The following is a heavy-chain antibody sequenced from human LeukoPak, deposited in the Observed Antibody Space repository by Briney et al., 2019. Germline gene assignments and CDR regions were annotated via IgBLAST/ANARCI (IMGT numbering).Heavy chain of an antibody. D-gene: IGHD2-15*01. V-gene: IGHV3-15*01. J-gene: IGHJ4*02. Sequence: GGSLRLSCAASGLTFSNAWMNWVRQAPGKGLEWVGRIRSKTDGGTTDYAAPVKGRFTISRDDSKSIAYLQMDSLKTEDTAVYYCTRAGRYCSGGSCYSSYWGQGTLVTVSS. CDR1: GLTFSNAW. CDR2: IRSKTDGGTT. CDR3: TRAGRYCSGGSCYSSY.